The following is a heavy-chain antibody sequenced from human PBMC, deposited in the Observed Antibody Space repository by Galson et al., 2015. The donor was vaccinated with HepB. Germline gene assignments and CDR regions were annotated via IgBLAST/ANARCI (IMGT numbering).Heavy chain of an antibody. Sequence: LRLSCAASGFTVSTNYMTWVRQAPGKGLEWVSVIYSGGSTYYADSVKGRFTISRDNSKNTVYLQMNSLRAEDTAVYYCARGYYGDYAIDYWGQGTLVTVSS. V-gene: IGHV3-53*01. D-gene: IGHD4-17*01. CDR2: IYSGGST. CDR1: GFTVSTNY. CDR3: ARGYYGDYAIDY. J-gene: IGHJ4*02.